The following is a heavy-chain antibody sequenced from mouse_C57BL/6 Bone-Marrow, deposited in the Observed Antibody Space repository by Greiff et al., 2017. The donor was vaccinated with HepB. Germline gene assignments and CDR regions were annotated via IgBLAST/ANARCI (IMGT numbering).Heavy chain of an antibody. V-gene: IGHV3-6*01. D-gene: IGHD2-10*02. Sequence: EVKLQESGPGLVKPSQSLSLTCSVTGYSITSGYYWNWIRQFPGNKLEWMGYISYDGSNNYNPSLKNRISITRDTSKNQFFLKLNSVTTEDTATYYCAREGYGGDYWGQGTTLTVSS. J-gene: IGHJ2*01. CDR2: ISYDGSN. CDR3: AREGYGGDY. CDR1: GYSITSGYY.